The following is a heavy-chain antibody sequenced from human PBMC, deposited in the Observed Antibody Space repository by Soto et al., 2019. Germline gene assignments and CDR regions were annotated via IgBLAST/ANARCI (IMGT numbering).Heavy chain of an antibody. CDR2: IKSKTDGGTT. CDR1: GFTFSNAW. J-gene: IGHJ3*02. CDR3: TTGILIAVAGPDPFDI. Sequence: GGSLRLSCAASGFTFSNAWMSWVRQAPGKGLEWVGRIKSKTDGGTTDYAAPVKGRFTISRDDSKNTLYLQMNSLKTEDTAVYYCTTGILIAVAGPDPFDIWGQGTMVTVSS. V-gene: IGHV3-15*01. D-gene: IGHD6-19*01.